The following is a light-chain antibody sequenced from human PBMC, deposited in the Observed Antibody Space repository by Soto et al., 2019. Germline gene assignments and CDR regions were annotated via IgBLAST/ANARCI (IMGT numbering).Light chain of an antibody. J-gene: IGLJ3*02. V-gene: IGLV3-21*02. Sequence: YELTQPPSVSVAPGQTATITCGGDNIGDHSVHWYQQQPGQAPVLVVSDDSDRPSGIPERISGSNSGYTATLTISRVEAGDEADYHCQVWDSTTEHWVFGGGTKLTVL. CDR1: NIGDHS. CDR3: QVWDSTTEHWV. CDR2: DDS.